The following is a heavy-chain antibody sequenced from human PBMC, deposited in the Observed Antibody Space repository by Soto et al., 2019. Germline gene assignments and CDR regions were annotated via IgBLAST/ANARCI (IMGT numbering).Heavy chain of an antibody. CDR1: GYTFTSYA. V-gene: IGHV1-3*01. Sequence: QVQLVQSGAEVKKPGASVKVSCKASGYTFTSYAMHWVRQAPGQRLEWMGWINAGNGNTKYSQKFQGRVTITRDTSASTAYMEMSSLRSEDTAVYYCARDLYLARGYFDYWGQGTLVTVSS. D-gene: IGHD3-10*01. J-gene: IGHJ4*02. CDR2: INAGNGNT. CDR3: ARDLYLARGYFDY.